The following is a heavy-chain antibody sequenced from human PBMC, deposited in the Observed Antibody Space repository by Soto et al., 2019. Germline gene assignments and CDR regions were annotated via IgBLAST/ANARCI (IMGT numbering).Heavy chain of an antibody. Sequence: SETLSLTCTVSGGSITSGGHYWSWIRQRPGKGLEWIGIIYYSGSTSYHPSLNSRVTISLDTSKNQFSLKLSSVTAADTAVYYCAGHYSSSWVYNYWGQGTLVTVYS. J-gene: IGHJ4*02. CDR1: GGSITSGGHY. CDR3: AGHYSSSWVYNY. D-gene: IGHD6-6*01. V-gene: IGHV4-31*03. CDR2: IYYSGST.